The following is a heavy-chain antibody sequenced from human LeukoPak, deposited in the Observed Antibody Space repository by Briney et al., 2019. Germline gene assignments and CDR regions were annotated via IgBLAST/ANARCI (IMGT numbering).Heavy chain of an antibody. Sequence: SETLSLTCTVSGASISSGDYYWGWIRQSPGKGLEWIGTIYYSGSTNYNPSLKSRVTISVDTSENQFSLKLSSVTATDTAVYYCVRRGQRLNPGLYYFDYWGQGTLVTVSS. CDR1: GASISSGDYY. CDR3: VRRGQRLNPGLYYFDY. J-gene: IGHJ4*02. V-gene: IGHV4-39*01. D-gene: IGHD6-25*01. CDR2: IYYSGST.